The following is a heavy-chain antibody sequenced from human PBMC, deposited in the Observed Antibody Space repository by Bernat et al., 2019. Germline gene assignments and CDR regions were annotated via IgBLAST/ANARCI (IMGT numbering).Heavy chain of an antibody. CDR3: ARDFSIHDYGDYVLKWYFDY. V-gene: IGHV3-33*01. CDR2: IWNDGSQK. Sequence: QVQLVESGGGVVQPGRSLRLSCAASGFTFSSYGMHWVRQAPGKGLEWVAVIWNDGSQKYYADSVKGRFTISRDNSKNTLYLQMNSLRAEDTAVYYCARDFSIHDYGDYVLKWYFDYWGQGTLVTVSS. CDR1: GFTFSSYG. D-gene: IGHD4-17*01. J-gene: IGHJ4*02.